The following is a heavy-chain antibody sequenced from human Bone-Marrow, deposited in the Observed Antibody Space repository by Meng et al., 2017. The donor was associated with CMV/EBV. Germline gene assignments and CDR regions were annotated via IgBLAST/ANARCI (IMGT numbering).Heavy chain of an antibody. D-gene: IGHD3-3*01. CDR3: ARGPSYFDFWSGYDY. CDR2: IKYDGSET. V-gene: IGHV3-7*01. Sequence: GGSLRLSCAASGFNFAGYWMTWVRQAPGKGLEWVANIKYDGSETSYVGSVKGRFTISRDNSKTTLYLQMNSLRAEDTAVYYCARGPSYFDFWSGYDYWGQGTLVTVSS. J-gene: IGHJ4*02. CDR1: GFNFAGYW.